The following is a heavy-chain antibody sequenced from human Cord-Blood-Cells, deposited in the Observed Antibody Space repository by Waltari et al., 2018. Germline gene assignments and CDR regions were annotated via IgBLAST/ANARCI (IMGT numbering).Heavy chain of an antibody. J-gene: IGHJ4*02. CDR3: ARAIVATTGFDY. V-gene: IGHV3-48*03. Sequence: EVQLVESGGGLVQPGGSLRLSCAASGFTFSSYEMNWVRQAPGKGLDLVSYISSSGSTIYYADSVKGRFTISRDNAKNSLYLQMNSLRAEDTAVYYCARAIVATTGFDYWGQGTLVTVSS. CDR2: ISSSGSTI. D-gene: IGHD5-12*01. CDR1: GFTFSSYE.